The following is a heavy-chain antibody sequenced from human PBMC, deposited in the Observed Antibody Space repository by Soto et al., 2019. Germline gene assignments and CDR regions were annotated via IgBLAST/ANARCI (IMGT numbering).Heavy chain of an antibody. CDR2: IYYSGST. J-gene: IGHJ4*02. Sequence: SETLSLTCTVSGGSVSSGSYYWSWIRQPPGKGLEWIGYIYYSGSTNYNPSLKSRVTISVDTSKNQFSLKLSSVTAADTAVYCCARAEWEEWELLDWVYFDYWGQGTLVTVSS. CDR3: ARAEWEEWELLDWVYFDY. D-gene: IGHD1-26*01. CDR1: GGSVSSGSYY. V-gene: IGHV4-61*01.